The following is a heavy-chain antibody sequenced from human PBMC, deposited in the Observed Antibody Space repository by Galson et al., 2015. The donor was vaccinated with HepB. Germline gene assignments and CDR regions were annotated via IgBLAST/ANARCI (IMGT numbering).Heavy chain of an antibody. V-gene: IGHV6-1*01. Sequence: CAISGDSVSSNSAAWNRIRQSPSRGLEWLGRTYYRSKWYNDYAVSVKSRITINPDTSKNQFSLQLNSVTPEDTAVYYCAREGLGDSSGYFPPGFDYWGQGTLVTVSS. CDR3: AREGLGDSSGYFPPGFDY. J-gene: IGHJ4*02. CDR1: GDSVSSNSAA. D-gene: IGHD3-22*01. CDR2: TYYRSKWYN.